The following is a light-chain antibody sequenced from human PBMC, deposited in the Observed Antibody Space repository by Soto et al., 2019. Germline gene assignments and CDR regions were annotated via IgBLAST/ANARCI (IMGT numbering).Light chain of an antibody. J-gene: IGKJ3*01. Sequence: DIQMTQSPSSLSASVGDRVTITCRASQGISNHLAWFQQKPGKAPKSLIYGASNLQSGVPSKFSGSGSRADFPLTISSLQHEDFPTYYCQHYKSYPFTFGPGTKVDIK. CDR1: QGISNH. V-gene: IGKV1-16*02. CDR3: QHYKSYPFT. CDR2: GAS.